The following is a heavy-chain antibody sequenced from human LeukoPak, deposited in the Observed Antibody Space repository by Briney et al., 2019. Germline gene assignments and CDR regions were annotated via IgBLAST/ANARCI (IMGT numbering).Heavy chain of an antibody. CDR1: GGSISSSSYY. CDR2: IYYSGST. CDR3: ARMSQAVVALDQ. V-gene: IGHV4-39*01. D-gene: IGHD2-15*01. J-gene: IGHJ4*02. Sequence: SETLSLTCTASGGSISSSSYYWGWIRQPPGKGLEWIGSIYYSGSTYYNPSLKSRISISVDTSKNQFSLKVSSVTATDTAVYYCARMSQAVVALDQWGQGTLVTVSS.